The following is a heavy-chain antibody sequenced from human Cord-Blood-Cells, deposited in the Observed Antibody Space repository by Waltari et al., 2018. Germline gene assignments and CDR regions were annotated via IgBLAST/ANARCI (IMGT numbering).Heavy chain of an antibody. CDR1: GFTFDDYA. CDR3: AKGVGATTHFDY. CDR2: IIWNSGSI. J-gene: IGHJ4*02. V-gene: IGHV3-9*03. Sequence: EVQLVESGGGLVQPGRSLRLSCAASGFTFDDYAMHWVRQAPGKGLECVSGIIWNSGSIGYADSVKGRFSISRDNAKNSLYLQMNSLRAEDMALYYCAKGVGATTHFDYWGQGTLVTVSS. D-gene: IGHD1-26*01.